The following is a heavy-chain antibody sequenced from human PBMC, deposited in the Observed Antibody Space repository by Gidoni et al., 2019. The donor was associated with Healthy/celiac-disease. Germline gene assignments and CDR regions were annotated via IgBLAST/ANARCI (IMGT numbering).Heavy chain of an antibody. CDR2: IRYDGSNK. D-gene: IGHD2-2*01. V-gene: IGHV3-30*02. CDR3: AKGRYQLLFNY. Sequence: WVAFIRYDGSNKYYADSVKGRFTISRDNSKNTLYLQMNSLRAEDTAVYYCAKGRYQLLFNYWGQGTLVTVSS. J-gene: IGHJ4*02.